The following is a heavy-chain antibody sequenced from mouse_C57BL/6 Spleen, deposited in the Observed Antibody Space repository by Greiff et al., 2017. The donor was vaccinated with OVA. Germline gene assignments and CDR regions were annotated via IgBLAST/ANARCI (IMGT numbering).Heavy chain of an antibody. Sequence: QVQLQQPGAELVKPGASVKMSCKASGYTFTSYWITWVKQRPGQGLEWIGDIYPGSGSTNYNEKFKSKATLTVDTTSSTAYRQLSSLTSEDSAVYYCAREGANFDYWGQGTTLTVSS. D-gene: IGHD3-1*01. CDR1: GYTFTSYW. CDR3: AREGANFDY. J-gene: IGHJ2*01. CDR2: IYPGSGST. V-gene: IGHV1-55*01.